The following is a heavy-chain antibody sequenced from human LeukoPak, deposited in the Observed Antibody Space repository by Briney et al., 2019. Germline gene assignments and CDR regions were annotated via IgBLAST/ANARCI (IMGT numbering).Heavy chain of an antibody. CDR1: GGSISSYF. CDR3: ARESKSSSFDY. D-gene: IGHD6-13*01. V-gene: IGHV4-59*01. Sequence: SETLSLTCTVSGGSISSYFWSWIRQPPGKGLEWIGYIYCSGSTNYNPSLKSRVTISVDTSKNQFSLKLSSVTAADTAVYYCARESKSSSFDYWGQGTLVTVSS. CDR2: IYCSGST. J-gene: IGHJ4*02.